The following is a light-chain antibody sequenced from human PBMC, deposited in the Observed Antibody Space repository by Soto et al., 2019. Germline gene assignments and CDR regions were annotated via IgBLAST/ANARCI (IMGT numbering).Light chain of an antibody. CDR2: LEGSGSY. CDR3: ETWDSNTWV. J-gene: IGLJ3*02. Sequence: QPVLTQSSSASAYLGSSVKFTCTLSSGHSSYIIAWHQQQPGKAPRYLMKLEGSGSYNKGSGVPDRFSGSSSGADRYLTISNLQFEDEADYYCETWDSNTWVFGGGTKLTVL. V-gene: IGLV4-60*02. CDR1: SGHSSYI.